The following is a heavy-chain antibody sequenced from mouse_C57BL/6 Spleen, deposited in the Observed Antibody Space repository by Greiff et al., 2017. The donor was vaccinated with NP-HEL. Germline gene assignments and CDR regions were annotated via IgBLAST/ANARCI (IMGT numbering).Heavy chain of an antibody. CDR2: ISDGGSYT. CDR3: ARGWLLHAMDY. Sequence: EVKLVESGGGLVKPGGSLKLSCAASGFTFSSYAMSWVRQTPEKRLEWVATISDGGSYTYYPDNVKGRFTISRDNAKNNLYLQMSHLKSEDTAMYYCARGWLLHAMDYWGRGTSVTVSS. J-gene: IGHJ4*01. CDR1: GFTFSSYA. V-gene: IGHV5-4*03. D-gene: IGHD2-3*01.